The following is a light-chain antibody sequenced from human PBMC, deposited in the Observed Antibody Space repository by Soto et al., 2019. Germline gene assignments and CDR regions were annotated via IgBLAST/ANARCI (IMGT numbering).Light chain of an antibody. J-gene: IGKJ1*01. V-gene: IGKV2-28*01. CDR3: MQALQTPWT. CDR2: LGS. CDR1: QSLLHSIGYSY. Sequence: DIVMTQSPLSLPVTPGEPASISCRSSQSLLHSIGYSYLDWYLQKPGQSPQLLIYLGSNRASGVPDRFGGSGSGTDFTLKISRVEAEDVGVYYCMQALQTPWTFGQGTKVEIK.